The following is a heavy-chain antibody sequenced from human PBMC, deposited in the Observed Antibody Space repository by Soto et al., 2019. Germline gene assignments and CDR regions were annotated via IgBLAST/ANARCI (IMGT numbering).Heavy chain of an antibody. Sequence: SETLSLTCTVSGGSISSYYWSWIRQPPGKGLEWIGYIYYSGSTNYNPSLKSRVTISVDTSKNQFSLKLSSVTAADTAVYYCARHGRSYDFWSGDYYYYYYMDVWGKGTTVTVSS. J-gene: IGHJ6*03. CDR2: IYYSGST. CDR1: GGSISSYY. V-gene: IGHV4-59*08. CDR3: ARHGRSYDFWSGDYYYYYYMDV. D-gene: IGHD3-3*01.